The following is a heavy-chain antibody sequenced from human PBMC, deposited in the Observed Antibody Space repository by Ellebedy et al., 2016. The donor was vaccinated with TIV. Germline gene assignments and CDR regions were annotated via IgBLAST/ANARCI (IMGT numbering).Heavy chain of an antibody. D-gene: IGHD2-2*01. CDR3: ARGSSTSCCDYDYYYGMDV. J-gene: IGHJ6*02. Sequence: ASVKVSCKASGYTFTGYYMHWVRQAPGQGLEWMGWINPKSGGTNYAQKFQGRVTMTRDTSISTAYMELSRLRSDDTAVYYCARGSSTSCCDYDYYYGMDVWGQGTTVTVSS. CDR1: GYTFTGYY. V-gene: IGHV1-2*02. CDR2: INPKSGGT.